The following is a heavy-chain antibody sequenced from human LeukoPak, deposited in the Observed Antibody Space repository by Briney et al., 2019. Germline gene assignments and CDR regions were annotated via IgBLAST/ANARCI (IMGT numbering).Heavy chain of an antibody. CDR2: IWYDGSNK. D-gene: IGHD2-21*02. CDR1: GFTFSSYG. J-gene: IGHJ6*02. V-gene: IGHV3-33*01. CDR3: ARDSAPLTYCGGDCFWYYGMDV. Sequence: PGRSLRLSCAASGFTFSSYGMHWVRQAPGKGLEWVAVIWYDGSNKYYADSVKGRFTISRDNAKNSLYLQMNSLRAEDTAVYYCARDSAPLTYCGGDCFWYYGMDVWGQGTTVTVSS.